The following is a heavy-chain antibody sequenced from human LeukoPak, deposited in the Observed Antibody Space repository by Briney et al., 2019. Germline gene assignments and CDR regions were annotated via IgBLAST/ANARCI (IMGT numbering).Heavy chain of an antibody. CDR2: ISSSSSYT. CDR1: GFTFSEYY. Sequence: GGSLRLSCAASGFTFSEYYMSWIRQAPGKGLEWVSYISSSSSYTNYADSVKGRFTISRDNAKNSLYLQMNSLRAEDTAVYYCARVGTMVRGVLPHWYFDLWGRGTLVTVSS. V-gene: IGHV3-11*05. D-gene: IGHD3-10*01. J-gene: IGHJ2*01. CDR3: ARVGTMVRGVLPHWYFDL.